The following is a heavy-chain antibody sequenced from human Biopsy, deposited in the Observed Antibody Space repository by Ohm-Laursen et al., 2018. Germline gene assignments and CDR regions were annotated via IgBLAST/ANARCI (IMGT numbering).Heavy chain of an antibody. CDR3: VRGVDYYDPYHYYALDV. D-gene: IGHD3-22*01. CDR2: INHSGRT. Sequence: SDTLSLTCAVSGYSVTNGYYWSWIRQTPGKGLEWIGEINHSGRTNYNPSLKSRVTISVDTSKNQFSLKVRSVTAADTAVYYCVRGVDYYDPYHYYALDVWGQGTTVTVSS. J-gene: IGHJ6*02. V-gene: IGHV4-34*01. CDR1: GYSVTNGYY.